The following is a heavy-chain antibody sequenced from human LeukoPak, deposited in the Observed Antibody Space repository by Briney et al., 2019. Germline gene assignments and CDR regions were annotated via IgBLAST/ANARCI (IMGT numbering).Heavy chain of an antibody. Sequence: GGSLRLSCAASGFTFSSYSMNWVRQAPGKVLEWVSYISSSSSTIYYADSVKGRFTISRDNAKNSLYLQMNSLRAEDAAVYYCAEPSNYYGSATDAFDFWGQGTMVTVSS. D-gene: IGHD3-10*01. CDR3: AEPSNYYGSATDAFDF. CDR1: GFTFSSYS. CDR2: ISSSSSTI. J-gene: IGHJ3*01. V-gene: IGHV3-48*01.